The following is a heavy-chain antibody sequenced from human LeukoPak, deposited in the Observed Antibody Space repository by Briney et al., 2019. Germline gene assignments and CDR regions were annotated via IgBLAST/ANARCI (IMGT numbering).Heavy chain of an antibody. V-gene: IGHV4-4*02. CDR1: GDSISSPNW. D-gene: IGHD6-19*01. CDR2: INHSGST. Sequence: PSGTLSLTCAVSGDSISSPNWWSWIRQPPGKGLEWIGEINHSGSTNYNPSLKSRVTISVDTSKNQFSLKLSSVTAADTAVYYCARAEVAGYYYYMDVWGKGTTVTVSS. J-gene: IGHJ6*03. CDR3: ARAEVAGYYYYMDV.